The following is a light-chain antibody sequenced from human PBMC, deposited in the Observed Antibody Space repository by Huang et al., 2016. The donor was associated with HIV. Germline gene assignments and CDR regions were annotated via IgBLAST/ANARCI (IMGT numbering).Light chain of an antibody. Sequence: DIQMTQSPSSLSASVGDRVTITCQASQDISNYLNGYQQKPGKAPKLLIFDASNLEAGVPPKFSRSGSGTDFTFTITSLQPEDTGTYYCQQYDSVPLTFGGGTKVDLK. CDR2: DAS. CDR1: QDISNY. CDR3: QQYDSVPLT. V-gene: IGKV1-33*01. J-gene: IGKJ4*01.